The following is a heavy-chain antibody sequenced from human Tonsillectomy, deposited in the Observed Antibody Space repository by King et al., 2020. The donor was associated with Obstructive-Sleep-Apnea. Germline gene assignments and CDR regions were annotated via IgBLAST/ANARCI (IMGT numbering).Heavy chain of an antibody. D-gene: IGHD3-22*01. Sequence: VQLQESGPGLVKPSETLSLTCTVSGGSISSYYWSWIRQPPGKGLEWIGYIYYSGSTNYNPSLKSRVTISVDTSKNQFSLKLSSVTAADTAGYYCARVPYYYDSSGYYYFDYWGQGTLVTVSS. CDR1: GGSISSYY. J-gene: IGHJ4*02. V-gene: IGHV4-59*01. CDR3: ARVPYYYDSSGYYYFDY. CDR2: IYYSGST.